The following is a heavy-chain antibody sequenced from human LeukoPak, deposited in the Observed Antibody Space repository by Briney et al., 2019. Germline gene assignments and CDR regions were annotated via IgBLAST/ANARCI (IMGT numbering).Heavy chain of an antibody. V-gene: IGHV3-13*01. CDR1: GFTLSSYA. CDR2: IGTAGDT. J-gene: IGHJ4*02. Sequence: GGSLRLSCAASGFTLSSYAMHWVRHPAGKGLEWVSAIGTAGDTFYPGSVKGRFTITRENAKKSLFLQMNSLRAEDTAVYYCARQNTPHGNVDYWAREPWSPSPQ. D-gene: IGHD1-1*01. CDR3: ARQNTPHGNVDY.